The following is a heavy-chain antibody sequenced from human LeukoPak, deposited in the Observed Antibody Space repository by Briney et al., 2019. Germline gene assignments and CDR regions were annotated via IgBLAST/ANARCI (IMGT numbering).Heavy chain of an antibody. CDR2: INSDGSST. Sequence: GGSLRLSCAASGFTFSSYWMHWVRQAPGKGLVLVSRINSDGSSTSYADSVKGRFTISRDNAKNTLYLQMNSLRAEDTAVYYCARALYSSSWYCDYWGQGTLVTVSS. V-gene: IGHV3-74*01. D-gene: IGHD6-13*01. CDR3: ARALYSSSWYCDY. CDR1: GFTFSSYW. J-gene: IGHJ4*02.